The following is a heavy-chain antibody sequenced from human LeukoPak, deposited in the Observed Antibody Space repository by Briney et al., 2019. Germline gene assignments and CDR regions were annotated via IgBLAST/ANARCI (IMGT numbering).Heavy chain of an antibody. D-gene: IGHD6-6*01. CDR2: IYHSGST. J-gene: IGHJ3*02. CDR3: ARTSIAARRANAFDI. V-gene: IGHV4-30-2*01. Sequence: PSETLSLTCAVSGGSISSGGYSWSWLRQPPGKGLEWIGYIYHSGSTYYNPSLKSRVTISVDRSKNQCSLNLSSVTAADTAVYYCARTSIAARRANAFDIWGQGTMVTVSS. CDR1: GGSISSGGYS.